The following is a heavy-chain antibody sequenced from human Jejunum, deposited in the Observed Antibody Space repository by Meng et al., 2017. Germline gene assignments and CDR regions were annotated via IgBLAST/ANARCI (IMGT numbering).Heavy chain of an antibody. CDR1: GFIVSSNH. J-gene: IGHJ4*02. CDR3: ARETGSYRLLD. D-gene: IGHD3-10*01. CDR2: IYSGGTT. Sequence: GESLKISCAASGFIVSSNHMNWVRQAPGKGLEWVSFIYSGGTTYYADSVKGRFTISRDNSKNTLYLQMNDLRTEDTAVYYCARETGSYRLLDWGQGTLVTVSS. V-gene: IGHV3-53*01.